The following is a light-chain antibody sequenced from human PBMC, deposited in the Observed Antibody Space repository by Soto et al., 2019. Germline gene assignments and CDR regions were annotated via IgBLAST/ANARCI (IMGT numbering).Light chain of an antibody. CDR2: KAS. J-gene: IGKJ1*01. Sequence: DIQMTQSPSTLSASVGDRVTITCRASQSISSSLAWYQQKPGKAPNLLIYKASSLESGVPSRFSGSGSGTEFTLTISSLQPDDFATYDCQQCNSYPWTFGQGTEVEIK. V-gene: IGKV1-5*03. CDR1: QSISSS. CDR3: QQCNSYPWT.